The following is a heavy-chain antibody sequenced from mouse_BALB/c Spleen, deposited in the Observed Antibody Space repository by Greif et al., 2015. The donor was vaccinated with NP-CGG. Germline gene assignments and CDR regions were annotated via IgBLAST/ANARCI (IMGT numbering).Heavy chain of an antibody. Sequence: QVQLQQSGAELVRPGTSVKVSCKASGYAFTNYLIEWVKQRPGQGLEWIGVINPGSGGTNYNEKFKGKATLTADKSSSTAYMQLSSLTSDDSAVYFCARGGMVVARYWYFDVWGAGTTVTVSS. CDR3: ARGGMVVARYWYFDV. CDR1: GYAFTNYL. CDR2: INPGSGGT. V-gene: IGHV1-54*01. D-gene: IGHD1-1*01. J-gene: IGHJ1*01.